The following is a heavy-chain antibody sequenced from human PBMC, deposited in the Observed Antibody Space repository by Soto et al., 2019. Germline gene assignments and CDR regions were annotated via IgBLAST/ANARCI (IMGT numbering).Heavy chain of an antibody. CDR1: GFIFKNYA. V-gene: IGHV3-9*01. CDR2: ISWNSGNL. CDR3: AKAPVYGSGGWFDP. J-gene: IGHJ5*02. Sequence: QLVESGGGLVQPGRSLRLSCEASGFIFKNYAMVWVRQGPGKGLEWVSSISWNSGNLDYGDSVKGRFTISRDNAKNSLYLRMNSLRTEDTAWYFCAKAPVYGSGGWFDPWGQGTLVTVSS. D-gene: IGHD3-10*01.